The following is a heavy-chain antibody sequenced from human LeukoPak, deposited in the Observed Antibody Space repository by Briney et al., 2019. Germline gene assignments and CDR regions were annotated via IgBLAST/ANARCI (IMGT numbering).Heavy chain of an antibody. V-gene: IGHV3-21*01. CDR3: SRIPREGHGSGSYTFDS. Sequence: KSGGSLRLSCAASGFTFSSYAMSWVRQAPGKGLEWVSSISSRSSYIYYANSVKGRFTISRDNAKNSLYLEMNRLRAEDTAVSSCSRIPREGHGSGSYTFDSWGQGTLVTVSS. CDR2: ISSRSSYI. J-gene: IGHJ4*02. CDR1: GFTFSSYA. D-gene: IGHD3-10*01.